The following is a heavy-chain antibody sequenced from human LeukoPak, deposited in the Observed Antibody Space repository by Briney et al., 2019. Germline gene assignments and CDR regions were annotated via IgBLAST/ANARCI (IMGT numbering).Heavy chain of an antibody. V-gene: IGHV3-30*02. CDR2: IRYDGSNK. J-gene: IGHJ1*01. CDR3: AKVDYGDFLVQH. D-gene: IGHD4-17*01. CDR1: GFIFTNYA. Sequence: GGSLRLSCAASGFIFTNYAMTWVRQAPGKGLEWVAFIRYDGSNKYYADSVKGRFTISRDNSKNTLYLQMNSLRAEDTAVYYCAKVDYGDFLVQHWGQGTLVTVSS.